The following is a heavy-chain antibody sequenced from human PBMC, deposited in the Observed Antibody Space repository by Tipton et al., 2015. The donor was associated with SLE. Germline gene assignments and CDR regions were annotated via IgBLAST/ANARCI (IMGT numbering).Heavy chain of an antibody. CDR2: IYYSGST. D-gene: IGHD4-17*01. CDR3: ARDDPDGDGGGIPGDY. V-gene: IGHV4-39*07. Sequence: LRLSCTVSGGSISSSSYYWGWIRQPPGKGLEWIGSIYYSGSTYYNPSLKSRVTISLDTSRKQFSLSLNSVTAADTAVYFCARDDPDGDGGGIPGDYWGQGTLVTVSS. CDR1: GGSISSSSYY. J-gene: IGHJ4*02.